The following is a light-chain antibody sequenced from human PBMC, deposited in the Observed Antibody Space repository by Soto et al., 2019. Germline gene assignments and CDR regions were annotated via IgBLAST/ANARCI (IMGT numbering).Light chain of an antibody. Sequence: EIVLTQSPGTLSLSPGERATLSCRASQSVSSSYLAWYQQKPGQAPRLLIYGASSRATGIPDRFSGSGSGTDCTLTISRLEPEDFAVYYFQQYGSSPHTFGQGTTMEIK. J-gene: IGKJ2*01. CDR3: QQYGSSPHT. CDR2: GAS. CDR1: QSVSSSY. V-gene: IGKV3-20*01.